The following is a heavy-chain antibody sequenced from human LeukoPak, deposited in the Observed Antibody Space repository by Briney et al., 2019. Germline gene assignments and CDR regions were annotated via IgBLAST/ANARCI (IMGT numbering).Heavy chain of an antibody. J-gene: IGHJ1*01. D-gene: IGHD3-16*01. V-gene: IGHV3-23*01. CDR2: ISGSGGST. CDR1: GFTFSSYS. Sequence: GGSLRLSCAASGFTFSSYSVNWVRQAPGKGLEWVSAISGSGGSTYYADSVKGRFTVSRDNSKNTLYLQMYSLRAEDTAVYYCAKDDDWGRFNHWGQGTLVTVSS. CDR3: AKDDDWGRFNH.